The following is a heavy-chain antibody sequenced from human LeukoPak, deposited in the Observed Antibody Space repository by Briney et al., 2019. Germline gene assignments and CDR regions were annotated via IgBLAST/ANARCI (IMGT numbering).Heavy chain of an antibody. CDR2: IWYDGSIK. V-gene: IGHV3-33*06. CDR1: GFTFSNYG. J-gene: IGHJ5*02. D-gene: IGHD1-14*01. Sequence: QPGRSLRLSCAASGFTFSNYGMHWVRQAPGKGLEWVAVIWYDGSIKFYADSVKGRFTTSRDNSKNTLYLQMNSLRAEDTALYYCAKDGNWNHGFDPWGQGTLVTVSS. CDR3: AKDGNWNHGFDP.